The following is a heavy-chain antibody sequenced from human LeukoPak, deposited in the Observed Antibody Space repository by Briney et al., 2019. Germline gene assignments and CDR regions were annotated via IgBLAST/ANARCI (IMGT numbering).Heavy chain of an antibody. D-gene: IGHD3-16*01. Sequence: PSETLSLICTVSGGSISSRPYYWGWVRQPPGKGLEWIGSISYSGSIHYNPSLKSRVTISVDTSKNHFSLRLSSVTAADTAVYYCATLEIGDYYFDYWGQGTLVTVSS. J-gene: IGHJ4*02. CDR2: ISYSGSI. CDR1: GGSISSRPYY. CDR3: ATLEIGDYYFDY. V-gene: IGHV4-39*01.